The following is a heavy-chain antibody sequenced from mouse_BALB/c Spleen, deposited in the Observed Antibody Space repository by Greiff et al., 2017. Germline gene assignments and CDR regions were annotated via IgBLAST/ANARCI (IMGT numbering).Heavy chain of an antibody. J-gene: IGHJ4*01. CDR2: ISSGGSYT. CDR1: GFTFSSYT. Sequence: EVMLVESGGGLVKPGGSLKLSCAASGFTFSSYTMSWVRQTPEKRLEWVATISSGGSYTYYPDSVKGRFTISRDNAKNTLYLQMSSLKSEDTAMYYCTSYYGSSYDAMDYWGQGTSVTVSS. D-gene: IGHD1-1*01. V-gene: IGHV5-6-4*01. CDR3: TSYYGSSYDAMDY.